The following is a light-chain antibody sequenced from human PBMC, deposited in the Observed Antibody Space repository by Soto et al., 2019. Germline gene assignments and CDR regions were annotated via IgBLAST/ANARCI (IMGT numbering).Light chain of an antibody. Sequence: EVVLTRWPATLFLSPGERATLSCRASQSVSNYLAWYQQKPGQAPRLLIYDTSNRATGTPARFSGSGSGTDFTLTIRSLEPEDSAVYYCHQRENWLLGPGTKVDIK. CDR2: DTS. CDR1: QSVSNY. V-gene: IGKV3-11*01. J-gene: IGKJ3*01. CDR3: HQRENWL.